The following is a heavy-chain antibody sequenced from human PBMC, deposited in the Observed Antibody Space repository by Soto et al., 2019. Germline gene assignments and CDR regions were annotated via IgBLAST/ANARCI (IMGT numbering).Heavy chain of an antibody. Sequence: PSETLSLTCTVSGGSISSGGYYWIWIRHHPGKGLEWIGYIYYSGSTYYNPSLKSRVTISVDTSKNQFSLKLSSVTAADTAVYYCASGKLGSDAFDILGQGTIVTV. CDR3: ASGKLGSDAFDI. CDR2: IYYSGST. CDR1: GGSISSGGYY. J-gene: IGHJ3*02. D-gene: IGHD7-27*01. V-gene: IGHV4-31*03.